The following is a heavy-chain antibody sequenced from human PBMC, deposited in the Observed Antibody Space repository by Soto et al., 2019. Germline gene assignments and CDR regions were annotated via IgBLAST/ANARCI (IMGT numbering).Heavy chain of an antibody. CDR1: GYSFSTYS. V-gene: IGHV1-3*01. J-gene: IGHJ6*02. D-gene: IGHD1-1*01. CDR2: INGANGNT. CDR3: ARGKGMEENYYYHGMDV. Sequence: QVRVVQSGAEVKKPGASVKVSCKASGYSFSTYSMHWVRQAPGQGLEWMGWINGANGNTRYSQKVKDRVSISRDTPTSTGYMELSSLRSEDTAEYYCARGKGMEENYYYHGMDVWGPGTTVIVSS.